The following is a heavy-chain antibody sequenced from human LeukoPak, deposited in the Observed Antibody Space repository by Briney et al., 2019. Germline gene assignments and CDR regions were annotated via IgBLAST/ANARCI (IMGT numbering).Heavy chain of an antibody. J-gene: IGHJ5*02. D-gene: IGHD2-2*01. Sequence: PSETLSLTCTVFGDSIISSNYYWVWIRQPPGKGLEWIGTIYYSGSTFYSPSLKSRITISVDTSKDQFSLKLSSVTAADTAVYYCARLLVPGWFDPWGQGTLVTVSS. CDR1: GDSIISSNYY. CDR3: ARLLVPGWFDP. CDR2: IYYSGST. V-gene: IGHV4-39*01.